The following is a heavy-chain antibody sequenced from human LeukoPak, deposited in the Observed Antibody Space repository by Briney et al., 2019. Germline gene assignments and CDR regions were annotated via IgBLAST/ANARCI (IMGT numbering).Heavy chain of an antibody. CDR2: IYYSGST. Sequence: SETLSLTCTVSGGSISSYYWSWIRQPPGKGLEWIGYIYYSGSTNYNPSLKSRVTISVDTSKNQFSLKLSSVTAADTAVYYCAGVRAAAGTKSYYYYGMDVWGQGTTVTVSS. CDR3: AGVRAAAGTKSYYYYGMDV. CDR1: GGSISSYY. V-gene: IGHV4-59*01. D-gene: IGHD6-13*01. J-gene: IGHJ6*02.